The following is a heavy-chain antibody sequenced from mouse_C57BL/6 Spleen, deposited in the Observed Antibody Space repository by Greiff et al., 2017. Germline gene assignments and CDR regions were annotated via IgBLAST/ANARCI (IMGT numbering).Heavy chain of an antibody. V-gene: IGHV5-17*01. Sequence: EVHLVESGGGLVKPGGSLKLSCAASGFTFSDYGMHWVRQAPEKGLEWVAYISSGSSTIYYAATVTGRFTISSDNANTTLFLQMTSLRSEDTAMYYCARPYYYGSSPYYFDDWGQGTTLTVSS. CDR3: ARPYYYGSSPYYFDD. CDR1: GFTFSDYG. CDR2: ISSGSSTI. D-gene: IGHD1-1*01. J-gene: IGHJ2*01.